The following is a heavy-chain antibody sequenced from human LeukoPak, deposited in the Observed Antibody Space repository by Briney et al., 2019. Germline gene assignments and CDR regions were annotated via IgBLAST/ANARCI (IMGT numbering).Heavy chain of an antibody. D-gene: IGHD3-16*02. CDR3: AREETYDYVWGSYRDAFDI. V-gene: IGHV1-2*02. J-gene: IGHJ3*02. Sequence: ASVKVSCKASGYTFTGYYMHWVRQAPGQGLEWMGWINPNSGGTNYAQKFQGRVTMTRDTSISTAYMELSRLRSDDTAVYYCAREETYDYVWGSYRDAFDIWGQGTMVTVSS. CDR2: INPNSGGT. CDR1: GYTFTGYY.